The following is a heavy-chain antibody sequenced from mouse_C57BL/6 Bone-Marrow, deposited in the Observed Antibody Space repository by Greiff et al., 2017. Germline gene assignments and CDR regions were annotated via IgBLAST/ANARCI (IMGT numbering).Heavy chain of an antibody. CDR2: IYTGDGDT. CDR3: ASGTAQATRAMDY. V-gene: IGHV1-82*01. Sequence: QVQLKESGPELVKPGASVKISCKASGYAFSSSWMNWVKQRPGKGLEWIGRIYTGDGDTNYNGKFKGKATLTADKSSSTAYMQLSSLTSEDSAVYFCASGTAQATRAMDYWGQGTSVTVSA. CDR1: GYAFSSSW. D-gene: IGHD3-2*02. J-gene: IGHJ4*01.